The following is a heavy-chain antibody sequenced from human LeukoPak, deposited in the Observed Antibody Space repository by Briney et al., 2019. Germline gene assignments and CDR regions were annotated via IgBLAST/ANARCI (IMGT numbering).Heavy chain of an antibody. CDR2: IKPDGTTK. CDR1: GFPFSSYS. CDR3: ARERGGSYHYYYYGMDV. D-gene: IGHD1-26*01. Sequence: PGGSLRLSCAASGFPFSSYSMTWVRQAPGKGLEWVANIKPDGTTKFYVDSVKGRFTISRDNALNSLYLQMNSLRAEDTAIYYCARERGGSYHYYYYGMDVWGQGTTVTVSS. V-gene: IGHV3-7*03. J-gene: IGHJ6*02.